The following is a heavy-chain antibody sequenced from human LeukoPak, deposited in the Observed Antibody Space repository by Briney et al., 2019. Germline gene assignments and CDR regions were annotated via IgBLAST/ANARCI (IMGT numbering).Heavy chain of an antibody. D-gene: IGHD2-2*01. CDR2: ISSSGTYI. V-gene: IGHV3-21*06. Sequence: GGSLRLSCAASGFTFSDYGMNWVRVTPGKGPEWVSRISSSGTYIDYRDSVRGRFTISRDNSRSALYLQVDSLRAEDTAVYYCARGQGYCSSTTCSPGYYMDVWGTGTTVTV. CDR1: GFTFSDYG. CDR3: ARGQGYCSSTTCSPGYYMDV. J-gene: IGHJ6*03.